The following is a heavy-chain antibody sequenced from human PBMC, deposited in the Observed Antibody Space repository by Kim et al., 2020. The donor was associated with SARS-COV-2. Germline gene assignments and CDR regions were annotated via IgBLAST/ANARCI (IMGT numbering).Heavy chain of an antibody. Sequence: SETLSLTCAVYGGSFSGYYWSWIRQPPGKGLEWIGEINHSGSTNYNPSLKSRVTISVDTSKNQFSLKLSSVTAADTAVYYCARNEYSRSLDYWGQGTLVT. CDR1: GGSFSGYY. J-gene: IGHJ4*02. V-gene: IGHV4-34*01. CDR3: ARNEYSRSLDY. CDR2: INHSGST. D-gene: IGHD6-6*01.